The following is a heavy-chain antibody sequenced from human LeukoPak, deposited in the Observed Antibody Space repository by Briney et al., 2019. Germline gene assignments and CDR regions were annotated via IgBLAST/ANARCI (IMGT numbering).Heavy chain of an antibody. CDR1: GFTFSSYD. CDR2: ISYDGSTI. D-gene: IGHD5-18*01. CDR3: AKAKSYSSGSSGY. J-gene: IGHJ4*02. Sequence: GGSLRLSCAASGFTFSSYDMHWVRQAPGKGLEWGAVISYDGSTIYYADSVKGRFTISRDNSKNTLYLQMNSLEAEDTAVYYCAKAKSYSSGSSGYWGQGTPVTVSS. V-gene: IGHV3-30*18.